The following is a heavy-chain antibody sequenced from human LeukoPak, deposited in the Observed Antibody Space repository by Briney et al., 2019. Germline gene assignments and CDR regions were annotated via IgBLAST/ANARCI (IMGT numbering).Heavy chain of an antibody. J-gene: IGHJ6*03. Sequence: SETLSLTCTVSGGSVSGYYWSWIRQPPGKGLEWIGEINHSGSTNYNPSLKSRVTISVDTSKNQFSLKLSSVTAADTAVYYCARLRFLEWLFPGDYYYYMDVWGKGTTVTVSS. V-gene: IGHV4-34*01. D-gene: IGHD3-3*01. CDR3: ARLRFLEWLFPGDYYYYMDV. CDR2: INHSGST. CDR1: GGSVSGYY.